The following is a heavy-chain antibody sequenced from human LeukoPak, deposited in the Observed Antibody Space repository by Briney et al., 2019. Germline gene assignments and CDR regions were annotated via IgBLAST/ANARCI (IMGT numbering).Heavy chain of an antibody. V-gene: IGHV4-34*01. CDR1: GGSFSGYY. CDR2: INHSGST. D-gene: IGHD3-22*01. Sequence: SETLSLTCAVYGGSFSGYYWSWIRQPPGKGLEWIGEINHSGSTNYNPSLKSRVTISVDTSKNQFSLKLSSVTAADTAVYYCVRLGYDSSGFWGQGTLVTVSS. CDR3: VRLGYDSSGF. J-gene: IGHJ4*02.